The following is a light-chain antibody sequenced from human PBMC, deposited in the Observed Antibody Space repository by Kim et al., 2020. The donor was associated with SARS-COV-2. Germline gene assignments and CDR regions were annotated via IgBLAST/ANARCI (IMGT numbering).Light chain of an antibody. Sequence: EIVLTQSPGTLSLSPGERATLSCRASQSVSSSYLAWYQQKPGQAPRLLIYGASSRATGIPDRFSGSGSGTDFTLTISRLETEDFAVYYCQQYCSSPLTFGGGTKVDIK. V-gene: IGKV3-20*01. J-gene: IGKJ4*01. CDR1: QSVSSSY. CDR3: QQYCSSPLT. CDR2: GAS.